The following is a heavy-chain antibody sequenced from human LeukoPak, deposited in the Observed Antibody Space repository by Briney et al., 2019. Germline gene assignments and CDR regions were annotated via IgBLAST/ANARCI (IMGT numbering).Heavy chain of an antibody. J-gene: IGHJ4*02. D-gene: IGHD3-10*01. CDR3: ARSKGAGSYSTYYFDY. Sequence: TPSETLSLTCTVSGGSISSSSYYWGWIRQPPGKGLEWIGSIYYSGSTYYNPSLKSRVTISVDTSKNQFSLKLSSVTAADTAVYYCARSKGAGSYSTYYFDYWGQGTLVTVSS. CDR1: GGSISSSSYY. CDR2: IYYSGST. V-gene: IGHV4-39*01.